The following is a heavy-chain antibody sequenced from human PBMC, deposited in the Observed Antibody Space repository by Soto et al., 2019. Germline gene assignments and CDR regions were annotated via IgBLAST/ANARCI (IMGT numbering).Heavy chain of an antibody. Sequence: QAQLQESGPGLVRPSGTLSLTCTVSRFSVTNNKYWNWVRQSPGKALEWIGEIYHSGATYYNPSLSGRASISTDKSKNQTSLNLTAVTAADTAVYYCARDSRYCTDGSCSIMRDAFDVWGQGTLVTVSS. V-gene: IGHV4-4*02. CDR2: IYHSGAT. J-gene: IGHJ3*01. CDR1: RFSVTNNKY. D-gene: IGHD2-15*01. CDR3: ARDSRYCTDGSCSIMRDAFDV.